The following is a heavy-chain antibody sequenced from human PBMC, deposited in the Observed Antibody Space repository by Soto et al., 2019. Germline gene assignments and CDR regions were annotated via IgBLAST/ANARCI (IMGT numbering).Heavy chain of an antibody. CDR2: ISAYNGNT. CDR1: GYTFTSYG. J-gene: IGHJ4*02. V-gene: IGHV1-18*01. CDR3: ARDGYYDSSGYRSDFDY. D-gene: IGHD3-22*01. Sequence: QVQLVQSGAEVKKPGASVKVSCKASGYTFTSYGISWVRQAPGQGLEWMGWISAYNGNTNYAQKLQGRVTMTTDTSASTAYMELRSLRSDDTAVYYCARDGYYDSSGYRSDFDYWGQGTLVTVSS.